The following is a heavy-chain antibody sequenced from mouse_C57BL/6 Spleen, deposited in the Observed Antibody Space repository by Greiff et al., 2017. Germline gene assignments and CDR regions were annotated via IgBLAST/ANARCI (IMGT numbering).Heavy chain of an antibody. CDR2: IYPGDGDT. D-gene: IGHD2-1*01. CDR3: ARSGGYYGNYDYAMDY. Sequence: QVQLQQSGPELVKPGASVKISCKASGYAFSSSWMNWVKQRPGKGLEWIGRIYPGDGDTNYNGKFKGKATLTADKSSSTAYMQLSSLTSEDSAVYFCARSGGYYGNYDYAMDYWGQGTSVTVSS. J-gene: IGHJ4*01. CDR1: GYAFSSSW. V-gene: IGHV1-82*01.